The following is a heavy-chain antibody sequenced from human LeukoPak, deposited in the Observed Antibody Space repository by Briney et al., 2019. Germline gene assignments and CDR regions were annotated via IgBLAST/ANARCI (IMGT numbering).Heavy chain of an antibody. Sequence: GASVKVSCKASGYTFTSYYMHWVRQAPGQGLEWMGIINPSGGSTSYAQKFQGRVTMTRDTSTSTVYMELSSLRSEDTAVYYCARDVGITIFGVVSAALDYWGQGTLVTVSS. V-gene: IGHV1-46*01. CDR1: GYTFTSYY. D-gene: IGHD3-3*01. CDR2: INPSGGST. J-gene: IGHJ4*02. CDR3: ARDVGITIFGVVSAALDY.